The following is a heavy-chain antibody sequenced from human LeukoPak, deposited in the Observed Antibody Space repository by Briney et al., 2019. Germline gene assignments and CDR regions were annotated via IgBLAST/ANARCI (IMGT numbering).Heavy chain of an antibody. D-gene: IGHD3-10*01. CDR3: ARRGSGKNWFDP. CDR2: IYYTGGT. Sequence: SETLSLTCTVSGGSISSSSYYWGWVRQPPGKGLEWIGSIYYTGGTYYNPSLKSRVTMSVDTSKNWFSLKLTSVTAADTAVYYCARRGSGKNWFDPWGQGTLVTVSP. V-gene: IGHV4-39*01. CDR1: GGSISSSSYY. J-gene: IGHJ5*02.